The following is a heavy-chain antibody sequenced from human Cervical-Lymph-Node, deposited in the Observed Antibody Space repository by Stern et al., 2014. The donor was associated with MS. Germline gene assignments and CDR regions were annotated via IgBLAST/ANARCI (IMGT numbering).Heavy chain of an antibody. D-gene: IGHD6-19*01. CDR3: ARDEGMAVAEVGYFDL. CDR1: GGSMSAYH. J-gene: IGHJ2*01. CDR2: IYYRGNT. V-gene: IGHV4-59*01. Sequence: QVQLQESGPGLVKPSETLSLTCTVSGGSMSAYHWSWLRQAPGKGVEWIGDIYYRGNTKYNPSLKSRLTISVDMSKNHFSLKLTSVTAADTAVYYCARDEGMAVAEVGYFDLWGRGTLVTVSS.